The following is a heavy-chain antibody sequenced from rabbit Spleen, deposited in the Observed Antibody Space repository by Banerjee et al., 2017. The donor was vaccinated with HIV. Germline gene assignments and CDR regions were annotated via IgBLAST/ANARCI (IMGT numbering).Heavy chain of an antibody. J-gene: IGHJ6*01. D-gene: IGHD1-1*01. V-gene: IGHV1S45*01. CDR2: IDTGGNGVT. CDR3: ARDTSSSFSSYGMDL. Sequence: QQQLEESGGGLVKPGGTLTLTCKASGIDFSSYYYMCWVRQAPGKGLEWTACIDTGGNGVTYYASWAKGRFTISKTSSTAVTLQMTSLTAADTATYFCARDTSSSFSSYGMDLWGQGTLVTVS. CDR1: GIDFSSYYY.